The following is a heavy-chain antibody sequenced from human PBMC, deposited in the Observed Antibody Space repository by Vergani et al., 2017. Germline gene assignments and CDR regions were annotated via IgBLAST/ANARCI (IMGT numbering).Heavy chain of an antibody. J-gene: IGHJ4*02. CDR2: ILSNSGRI. Sequence: EVQLVESGGALVQPGMSLRLSCVGSGFNFHDYAFPWVRQAPGKGLEWVSGILSNSGRIGYEDSVKGRFTISKDDDKNSLYLQMNSLRIEDTAVYYCTKERGGDLDYWGQGTLVTVSS. V-gene: IGHV3-9*01. CDR3: TKERGGDLDY. CDR1: GFNFHDYA. D-gene: IGHD2-21*01.